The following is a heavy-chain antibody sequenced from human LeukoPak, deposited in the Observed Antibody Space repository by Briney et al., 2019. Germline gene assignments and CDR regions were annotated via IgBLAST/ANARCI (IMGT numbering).Heavy chain of an antibody. V-gene: IGHV3-30-3*01. D-gene: IGHD5-12*01. CDR2: ISYDGSNK. Sequence: GRSLRLSCAASGFTFSSYAMHWVRQAPGKGLEWVAVISYDGSNKYYADSVKGRFTISRDNSKNTLYLQMNSLRAEDTAVYYCARGYGDPPTSVDYFDYWGQGTLVTVSS. CDR1: GFTFSSYA. CDR3: ARGYGDPPTSVDYFDY. J-gene: IGHJ4*02.